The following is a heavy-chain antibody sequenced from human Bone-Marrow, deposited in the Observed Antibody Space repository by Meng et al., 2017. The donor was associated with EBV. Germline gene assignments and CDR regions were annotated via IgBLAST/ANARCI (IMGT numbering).Heavy chain of an antibody. Sequence: QAHRQKRGGGLLKPSETLSLTCAAYAGSFSGYCWTWIRQPPGKALAWIGVINHSGSTNYNPSLKSRVTITVDTAKTQFSLKLSSVTAADTAVDYCARGSMLRGVITWFGPWGQGTLVTVSS. CDR3: ARGSMLRGVITWFGP. CDR1: AGSFSGYC. V-gene: IGHV4-34*01. D-gene: IGHD3-10*01. CDR2: INHSGST. J-gene: IGHJ5*02.